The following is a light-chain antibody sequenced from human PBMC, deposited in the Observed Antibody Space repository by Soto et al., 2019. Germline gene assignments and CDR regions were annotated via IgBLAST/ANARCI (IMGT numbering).Light chain of an antibody. Sequence: IVMTQSQATLSLSPWGSANISCRATRSVSSYLAWYQQKPGQGPRLLIYDASPRATGIPARFSGSGSGTEFTLTISSLQSEEFAVYYCQQCNDWPWTVGQGTKG. CDR2: DAS. J-gene: IGKJ1*01. CDR1: RSVSSY. V-gene: IGKV3-15*01. CDR3: QQCNDWPWT.